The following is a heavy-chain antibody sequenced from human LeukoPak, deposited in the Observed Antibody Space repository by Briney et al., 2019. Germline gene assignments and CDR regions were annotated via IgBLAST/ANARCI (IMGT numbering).Heavy chain of an antibody. CDR1: GFTFSSYG. CDR2: ISYDGSNK. Sequence: GGSLRLSCAASGFTFSSYGMHWVRQAPGKGLEWVAVISYDGSNKYYADSVKGRFTISRDNSKNTLHLQMNSLRAEDTAVYYCARRTNYYDSSGYHFDYWGQGTLVTVSS. V-gene: IGHV3-30*03. D-gene: IGHD3-22*01. J-gene: IGHJ4*02. CDR3: ARRTNYYDSSGYHFDY.